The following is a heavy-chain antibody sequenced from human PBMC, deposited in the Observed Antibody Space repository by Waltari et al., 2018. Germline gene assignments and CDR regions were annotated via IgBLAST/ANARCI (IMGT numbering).Heavy chain of an antibody. D-gene: IGHD3-22*01. Sequence: QVQLVQSGAEVKKPGSSVKVSCTASGGTFSSYAIVWVRPAPGQGLEWMGGIIPSFGTANYAQKFQGRVTITTDESTSTAYMELSSLRSEDTAVYYCARLYDSSGYYHDAFDIWGQGTMVTVSS. J-gene: IGHJ3*02. CDR1: GGTFSSYA. V-gene: IGHV1-69*05. CDR2: IIPSFGTA. CDR3: ARLYDSSGYYHDAFDI.